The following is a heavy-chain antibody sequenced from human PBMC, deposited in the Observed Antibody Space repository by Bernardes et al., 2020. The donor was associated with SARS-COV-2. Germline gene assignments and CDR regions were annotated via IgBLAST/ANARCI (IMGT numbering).Heavy chain of an antibody. D-gene: IGHD6-19*01. CDR1: GGTFPSYA. CDR3: GSGWYFEYYYYGMHV. V-gene: IGHV1-69*13. J-gene: IGHJ6*02. CDR2: TIPILGTT. Sequence: SVKVSCQASGGTFPSYAISWVRQAPGQGLEWMGGTIPILGTTTYAQKFQGRVTITADELTAYMELSSLTSEDTAVYYCGSGWYFEYYYYGMHVWGQGTTVTVSS.